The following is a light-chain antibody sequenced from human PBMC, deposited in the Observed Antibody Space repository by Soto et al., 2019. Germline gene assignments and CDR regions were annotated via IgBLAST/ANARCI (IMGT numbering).Light chain of an antibody. J-gene: IGKJ5*01. CDR3: QQYGSSLIT. V-gene: IGKV3-20*01. Sequence: IVLTQSPGTLSLSPGERATLSCRASQSVSSSYLAWYQQKPGQAPRLLIYGASSRATGTPDRFSGSGSGTDFTLTISRLEPEDFAVYYCQQYGSSLITFGQGTRLEIK. CDR1: QSVSSSY. CDR2: GAS.